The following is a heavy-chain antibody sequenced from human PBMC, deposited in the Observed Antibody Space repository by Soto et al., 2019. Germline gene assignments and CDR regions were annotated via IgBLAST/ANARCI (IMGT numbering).Heavy chain of an antibody. V-gene: IGHV4-59*12. J-gene: IGHJ4*02. CDR2: IYYSGST. CDR3: AREGWQLFDY. Sequence: SETLSLTCTVSGGSISSYYWSWIRQPPGKGLEWIGYIYYSGSTNYNPSLKSRVTISVDTSKNQFSLKLSSMTAADTAVYYCAREGWQLFDYWARGTLVPVSS. CDR1: GGSISSYY.